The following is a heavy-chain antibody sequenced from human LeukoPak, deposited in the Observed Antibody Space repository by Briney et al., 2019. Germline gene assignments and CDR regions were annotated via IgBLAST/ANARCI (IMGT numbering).Heavy chain of an antibody. CDR2: FTSGGDNT. CDR1: GFTVNSYT. D-gene: IGHD2-8*02. J-gene: IGHJ4*02. CDR3: AKGQGAWYYFDS. V-gene: IGHV3-23*01. Sequence: PGGSLRLSCAASGFTVNSYTMSWVRQAPGKGLEWVAVFTSGGDNTFYADSVKGRFTMSRDNSKNMVFLQLDNLRADDSAIYFCAKGQGAWYYFDSWGQGILVAVSS.